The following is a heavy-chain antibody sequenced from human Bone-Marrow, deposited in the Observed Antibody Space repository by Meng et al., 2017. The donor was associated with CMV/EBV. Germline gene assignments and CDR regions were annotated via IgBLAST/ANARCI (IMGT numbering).Heavy chain of an antibody. CDR3: ARGLGI. CDR1: GGSFSGYY. J-gene: IGHJ4*02. D-gene: IGHD3-16*01. Sequence: GSLRLSCAVYGGSFSGYYWSWIRQPPGKGLEWIGEISHSGSTNYNPSLKSRVTISVDTSKNQFSLKLSSVTAADTAVYYCARGLGIWGQGTLVTVSS. V-gene: IGHV4-34*01. CDR2: ISHSGST.